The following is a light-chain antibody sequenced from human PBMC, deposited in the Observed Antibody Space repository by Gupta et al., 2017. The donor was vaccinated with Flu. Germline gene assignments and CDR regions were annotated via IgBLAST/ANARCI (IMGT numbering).Light chain of an antibody. CDR2: EDN. V-gene: IGLV6-57*01. J-gene: IGLJ2*01. CDR1: SGSIASNY. Sequence: TVTISCTRSSGSIASNYVQWYQQRPGSSPTNVMYEDNQRPSGVPDRFSGSIDSSSNAASLTISGLKTEDDADYYCQSYDSSNVVFGGGTKLTVL. CDR3: QSYDSSNVV.